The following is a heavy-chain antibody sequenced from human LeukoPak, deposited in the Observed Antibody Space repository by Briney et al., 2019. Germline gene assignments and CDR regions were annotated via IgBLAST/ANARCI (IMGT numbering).Heavy chain of an antibody. CDR2: IYYSGST. Sequence: PSETLSLTCTVSGGSISSYYWSWIRQPPGKGLEWIGYIYYSGSTNYKSSLKSRVTISADTSKNQFSLKLSSVTAADTAVYYCARILRDDYYDSSGSGVYYYYYMDVWGKGTTVTVSS. CDR3: ARILRDDYYDSSGSGVYYYYYMDV. V-gene: IGHV4-59*01. J-gene: IGHJ6*03. D-gene: IGHD3-22*01. CDR1: GGSISSYY.